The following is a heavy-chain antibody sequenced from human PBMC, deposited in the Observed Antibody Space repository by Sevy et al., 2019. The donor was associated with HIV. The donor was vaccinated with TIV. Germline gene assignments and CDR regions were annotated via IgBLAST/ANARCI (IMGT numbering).Heavy chain of an antibody. CDR3: AKDVVPYGWDVFDI. D-gene: IGHD3-10*01. CDR2: ISWDGGST. Sequence: GGSLRLSCAASGFTFDDYTMHWVRQAPGKGLEWVSLISWDGGSTYYADSVKGRFTISRDNSKNSLYLQMNSLRTEDTALYSCAKDVVPYGWDVFDIWGQGTMVTVSS. CDR1: GFTFDDYT. J-gene: IGHJ3*02. V-gene: IGHV3-43*01.